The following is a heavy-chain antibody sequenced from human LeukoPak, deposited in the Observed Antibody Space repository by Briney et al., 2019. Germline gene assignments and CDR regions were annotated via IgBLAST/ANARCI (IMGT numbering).Heavy chain of an antibody. CDR2: IKQDGSDK. CDR3: VRDLDY. Sequence: GGSLRLSCTASGFTFDTYWMSWVRQAPGQGLEWVASIKQDGSDKNYVAPVRGRFTISRDNAKNSLYLQMNSLSAEDTVVYYCVRDLDYWGQGTLVTVSS. CDR1: GFTFDTYW. V-gene: IGHV3-7*05. J-gene: IGHJ4*02.